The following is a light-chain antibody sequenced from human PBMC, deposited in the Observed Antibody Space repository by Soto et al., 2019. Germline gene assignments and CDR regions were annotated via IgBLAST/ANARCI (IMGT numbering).Light chain of an antibody. J-gene: IGKJ4*01. CDR1: QSVSSY. CDR2: DAS. Sequence: EIVLTQSAATLSLSPGERAALSCRASQSVSSYLAWYQQKPGQAPRLLIYDASKRATGIPARFSGSGSGKDFTLTISSREPEDFAVYFCQQRSNWPSTFGGGTKVEI. V-gene: IGKV3-11*01. CDR3: QQRSNWPST.